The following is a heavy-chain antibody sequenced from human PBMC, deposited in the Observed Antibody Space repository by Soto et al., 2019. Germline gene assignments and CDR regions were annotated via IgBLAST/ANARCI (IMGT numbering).Heavy chain of an antibody. CDR3: AREENCSGGTCYSEYFHR. Sequence: ASVKVSCKASGYLFTAYSMHWVRLAPGQGLEWMGVVNPSGGSTKYAQNFQGKVTMTRDTSTTTIYMELSSLRSDDTAIYYCAREENCSGGTCYSEYFHRWGQGTLVTVSS. J-gene: IGHJ1*01. D-gene: IGHD2-15*01. CDR1: GYLFTAYS. V-gene: IGHV1-46*01. CDR2: VNPSGGST.